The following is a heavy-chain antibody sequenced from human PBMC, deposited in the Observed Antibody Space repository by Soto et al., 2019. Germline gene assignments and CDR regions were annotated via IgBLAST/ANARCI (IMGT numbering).Heavy chain of an antibody. D-gene: IGHD3-9*01. V-gene: IGHV4-30-4*01. CDR2: IYYSGST. CDR1: GGSISSGDYY. J-gene: IGHJ3*02. Sequence: TLSLTCTVSGGSISSGDYYWSWIRQPPGKGLEWIGYIYYSGSTYYNPSLKSRVTISVDTSKNQFSLKLSSVTAADTAVYYCARRNTIYDTAAFDIWGQGTMDTVSS. CDR3: ARRNTIYDTAAFDI.